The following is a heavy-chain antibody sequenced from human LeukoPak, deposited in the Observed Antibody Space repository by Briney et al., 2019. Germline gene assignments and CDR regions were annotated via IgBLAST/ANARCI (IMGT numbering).Heavy chain of an antibody. V-gene: IGHV1-18*01. CDR3: ARDYYGSGWACYDMDV. Sequence: ASVKVSCNASGYTFSSYGISWVRQAPGQGLEWMGCISAYNGNTNYAQNLKGRVTMATDTSTSTAYMELSSLRADTAAVYYCARDYYGSGWACYDMDVWGQGTTVTVSS. CDR1: GYTFSSYG. J-gene: IGHJ6*02. D-gene: IGHD3-10*01. CDR2: ISAYNGNT.